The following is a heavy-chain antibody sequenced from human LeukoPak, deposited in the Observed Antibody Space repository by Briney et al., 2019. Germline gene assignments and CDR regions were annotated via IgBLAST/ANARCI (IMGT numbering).Heavy chain of an antibody. V-gene: IGHV3-43D*03. J-gene: IGHJ4*02. CDR3: AKAPGRDGYNYSPDY. CDR1: GFTFDDYA. CDR2: ISWDGGST. D-gene: IGHD5-24*01. Sequence: GGSLRLSCAASGFTFDDYAMHWVRQAPGKGLECVSLISWDGGSTYYADSVKGRFTISRDNSKNSLYLQMNSLRAEDTALYYCAKAPGRDGYNYSPDYWGQGTLVTVSS.